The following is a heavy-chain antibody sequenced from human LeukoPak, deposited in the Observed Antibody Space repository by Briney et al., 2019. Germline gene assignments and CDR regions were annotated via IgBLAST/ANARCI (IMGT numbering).Heavy chain of an antibody. Sequence: TGRSLRLSCAASGFSFDTYAMHWVRQAPGQGLEWVALIWHDGSHKFYSNSVRGQFTISRDNSKNTVYLQMNNLRPDDTAVYYCASEIFGSGSYPDFWGQGTLVTVSS. CDR2: IWHDGSHK. V-gene: IGHV3-33*01. D-gene: IGHD3-10*01. CDR3: ASEIFGSGSYPDF. J-gene: IGHJ4*02. CDR1: GFSFDTYA.